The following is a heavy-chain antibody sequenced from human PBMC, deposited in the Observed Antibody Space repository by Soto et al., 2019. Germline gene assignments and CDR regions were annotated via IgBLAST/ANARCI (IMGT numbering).Heavy chain of an antibody. CDR2: IRSSDNTR. CDR3: ARGNALYDY. J-gene: IGHJ4*02. V-gene: IGHV3-11*01. CDR1: GFSFIDYY. D-gene: IGHD2-2*01. Sequence: WGSLRLSCAASGFSFIDYYIIWIRQAPGRGLEWVSYIRSSDNTRYYADSVKGRFTISRDNAKNSLYLQMNSLRAEDTAVYYCARGNALYDYWGQGTLVTVSS.